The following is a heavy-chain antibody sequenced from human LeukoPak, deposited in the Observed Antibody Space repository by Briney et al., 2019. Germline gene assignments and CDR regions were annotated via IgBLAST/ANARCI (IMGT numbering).Heavy chain of an antibody. J-gene: IGHJ4*02. CDR1: GFTFSSYA. CDR3: ARASFGVFDY. V-gene: IGHV3-30*14. D-gene: IGHD3-3*01. Sequence: GRSLRLSCAASGFTFSSYAMHWVRQAPGKGLEWVAVISYDGSNKYYADSVKGRFTISRDNSKNTLYLQMNSLRAEDTAVYYCARASFGVFDYWGQGTLVTVSS. CDR2: ISYDGSNK.